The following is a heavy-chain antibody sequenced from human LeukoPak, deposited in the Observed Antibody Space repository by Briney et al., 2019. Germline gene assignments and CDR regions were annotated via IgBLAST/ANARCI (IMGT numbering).Heavy chain of an antibody. Sequence: GGSLRLSCAASGFTFSSYAMSWVRQAPGKGLEWVSAISGSGGSTYYADSVKGRFTISRDNSKNTLYLQMNSLRAEDTAVYYCARDLFCTSTSCSNWFDPWGQGTLVTVSS. D-gene: IGHD2-2*01. CDR2: ISGSGGST. CDR3: ARDLFCTSTSCSNWFDP. J-gene: IGHJ5*02. CDR1: GFTFSSYA. V-gene: IGHV3-23*01.